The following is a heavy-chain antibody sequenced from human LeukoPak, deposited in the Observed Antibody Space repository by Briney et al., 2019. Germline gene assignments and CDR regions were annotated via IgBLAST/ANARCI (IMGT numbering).Heavy chain of an antibody. J-gene: IGHJ4*02. CDR2: IYYSGST. D-gene: IGHD3-10*01. CDR3: ARDAYGSGSYSYYFDY. CDR1: GGSISSYY. V-gene: IGHV4-59*01. Sequence: PSETLSLTCTVSGGSISSYYWSWIRQPPGMGLEWIGYIYYSGSTNYNPSLKSRVTISVDTSKNQFSLKLSSVTAADTAVYYCARDAYGSGSYSYYFDYWGQGTLVTVSS.